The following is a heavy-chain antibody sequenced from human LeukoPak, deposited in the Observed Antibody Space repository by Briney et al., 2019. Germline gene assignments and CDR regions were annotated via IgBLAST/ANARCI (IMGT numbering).Heavy chain of an antibody. Sequence: GGSLRLSCAASGFTFSSYSMNWVRQAPGKGLEWVSYISSSSSTIYYADSVKGRFTISRDNAKNSLYLQMNSLRAEDTAVYYCAKDLDEYYYYMDVWGKGTTVTVSS. J-gene: IGHJ6*03. D-gene: IGHD3/OR15-3a*01. CDR3: AKDLDEYYYYMDV. CDR1: GFTFSSYS. CDR2: ISSSSSTI. V-gene: IGHV3-48*04.